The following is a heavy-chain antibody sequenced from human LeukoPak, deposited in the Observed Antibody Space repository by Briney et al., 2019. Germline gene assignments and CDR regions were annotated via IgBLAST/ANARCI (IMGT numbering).Heavy chain of an antibody. CDR1: GGSISSYY. J-gene: IGHJ5*02. V-gene: IGHV4-59*01. D-gene: IGHD3-22*01. CDR3: ARDLYDSSGYPHNWFDP. Sequence: PSETLSLTCTVSGGSISSYYRSWIRQPPGKGLEWIGYIYYSGSTNYNPSLKSRVTISVDTSKNQFSLKLSSVTAADTAVYYCARDLYDSSGYPHNWFDPWGQGTLVTVSS. CDR2: IYYSGST.